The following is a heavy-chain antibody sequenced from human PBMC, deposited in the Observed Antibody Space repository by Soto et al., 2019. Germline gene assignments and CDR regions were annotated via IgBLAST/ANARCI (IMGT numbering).Heavy chain of an antibody. V-gene: IGHV3-23*01. CDR1: GFTFSSYG. CDR3: AKRTTDWYNHFDS. Sequence: EVQLLESGGGSVQPGGSLRLSCAASGFTFSSYGMSWVRQAPGKGLEWVSGISGSGGSTYYADSVKGRFTISRDNSKNTLYLQMNGLRAEDTAVYYCAKRTTDWYNHFDSWGQGTLVTVSS. D-gene: IGHD1-1*01. J-gene: IGHJ4*02. CDR2: ISGSGGST.